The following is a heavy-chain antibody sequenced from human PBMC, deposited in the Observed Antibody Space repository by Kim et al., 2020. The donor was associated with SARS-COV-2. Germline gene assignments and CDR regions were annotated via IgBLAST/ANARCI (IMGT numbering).Heavy chain of an antibody. Sequence: GGSLRLSCAASGFTFSSYWMSWVRQAPGKGLEWVANIKQDGSEKYYVDSVKGRFTISRDNAKNSLYLQMNSLRAEDTAVYYCARIYYGDYVYWFDPWGQGTLVTVSS. D-gene: IGHD4-17*01. CDR3: ARIYYGDYVYWFDP. CDR2: IKQDGSEK. J-gene: IGHJ5*02. CDR1: GFTFSSYW. V-gene: IGHV3-7*01.